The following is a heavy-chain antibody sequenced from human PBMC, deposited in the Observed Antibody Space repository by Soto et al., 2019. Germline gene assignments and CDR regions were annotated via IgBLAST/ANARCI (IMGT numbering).Heavy chain of an antibody. D-gene: IGHD1-1*01. V-gene: IGHV3-30*18. CDR1: GFTFSSYG. CDR2: ISYDGSNK. Sequence: PGGSLRLSCAASGFTFSSYGMHWVRQAPGKGLEWVAVISYDGSNKYYADSVKGRFTISRDNSKNTLRLQMNSLRAEDTAVYYCAKENLSPLNTIDYWGQGSLATVSS. CDR3: AKENLSPLNTIDY. J-gene: IGHJ4*02.